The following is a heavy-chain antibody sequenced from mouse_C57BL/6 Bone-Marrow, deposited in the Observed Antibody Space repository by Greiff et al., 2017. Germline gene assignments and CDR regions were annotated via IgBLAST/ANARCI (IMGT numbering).Heavy chain of an antibody. Sequence: QVQLQQPGAELVKPGASVKLSCKASGYTFTSYWMHWVKQRPGQGLEWIGMIHPNSGSTNYNEKFKSKATLTVDKSSSTAYMQLSSLTSEDSAVYYCARDYGDYDPHWYFDVWGTGTTVTVSS. V-gene: IGHV1-64*01. CDR3: ARDYGDYDPHWYFDV. CDR1: GYTFTSYW. CDR2: IHPNSGST. D-gene: IGHD2-4*01. J-gene: IGHJ1*03.